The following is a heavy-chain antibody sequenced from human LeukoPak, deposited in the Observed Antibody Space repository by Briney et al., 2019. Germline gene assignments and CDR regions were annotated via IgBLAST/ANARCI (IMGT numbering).Heavy chain of an antibody. V-gene: IGHV4-59*01. CDR1: GGSISSYY. Sequence: PSETLSLTCTVSGGSISSYYWSWIRQPPGKGLEWIGYIYYSGTTNYNPSLKSRVTISVDTSKNQFSLKLSSVTAADTAVYYCARGASLVAAQYGYWGQGTLVTVSS. J-gene: IGHJ4*02. CDR3: ARGASLVAAQYGY. CDR2: IYYSGTT. D-gene: IGHD6-6*01.